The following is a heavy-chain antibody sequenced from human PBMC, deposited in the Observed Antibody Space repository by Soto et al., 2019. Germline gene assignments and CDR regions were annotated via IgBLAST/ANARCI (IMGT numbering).Heavy chain of an antibody. CDR2: VYYDGST. CDR1: GGSITSYY. V-gene: IGHV4-59*08. D-gene: IGHD2-15*01. Sequence: QVQLQESGPGLVKPSETLSLSCTVSGGSITSYYWSWIRQPPGKGLEWIAFVYYDGSTSYNPSLKSRVTMSVDTSKSQFSLKLSSVTAADTAVYYCARQRKLYSAFDPWGQGTLVSVSS. CDR3: ARQRKLYSAFDP. J-gene: IGHJ5*02.